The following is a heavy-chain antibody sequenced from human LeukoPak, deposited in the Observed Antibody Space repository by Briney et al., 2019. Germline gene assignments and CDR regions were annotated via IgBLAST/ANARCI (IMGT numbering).Heavy chain of an antibody. Sequence: GGSLRLSCAASGFTLSSDYMNWVRQAPGKGLEWVSAISNGGVTYYADSVKGRFTISRDNSKNTLYLQMNSLRAEDTAVYYCAKYKHNWGCDYWRQGTLVTVSP. V-gene: IGHV3-53*01. CDR2: ISNGGVT. CDR3: AKYKHNWGCDY. D-gene: IGHD7-27*01. J-gene: IGHJ4*02. CDR1: GFTLSSDY.